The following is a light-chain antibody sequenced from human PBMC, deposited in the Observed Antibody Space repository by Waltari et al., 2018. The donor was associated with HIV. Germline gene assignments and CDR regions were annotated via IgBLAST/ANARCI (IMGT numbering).Light chain of an antibody. CDR2: GNN. Sequence: QSVLTQPPSVSGAPGQRVTISCTGSSSHIGAPHHVPCYQHLPGTAPKLLTYGNNNRPSWVPDRFSGSKSGTSASLAITGLQAEDEADYYCQSYDSSLRGYVFGTGTKVTVL. V-gene: IGLV1-40*01. CDR3: QSYDSSLRGYV. J-gene: IGLJ1*01. CDR1: SSHIGAPHH.